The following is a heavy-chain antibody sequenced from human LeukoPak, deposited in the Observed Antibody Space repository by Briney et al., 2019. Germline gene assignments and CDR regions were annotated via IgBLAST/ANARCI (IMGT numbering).Heavy chain of an antibody. J-gene: IGHJ4*02. V-gene: IGHV3-21*01. CDR1: GFTFSSYS. CDR3: ARVRGAYYFDY. D-gene: IGHD4-23*01. CDR2: ISSSSSYI. Sequence: GGSLRLSCAASGFTFSSYSMNWVRQAPGKGLEWVSSISSSSSYIYYADSVKGRFTISRDNAKNSLYLQMNSLRAEDTAVYYCARVRGAYYFDYWGQGALVTVSS.